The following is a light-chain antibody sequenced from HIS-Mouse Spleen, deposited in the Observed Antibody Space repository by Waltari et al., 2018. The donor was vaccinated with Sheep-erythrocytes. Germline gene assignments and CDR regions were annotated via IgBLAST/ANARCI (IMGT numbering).Light chain of an antibody. V-gene: IGLV2-8*01. CDR1: SSDVGGYNY. CDR3: YSTDSSGNHGV. J-gene: IGLJ2*01. Sequence: QSALTQPPSASGSPGQSVTISCTGTSSDVGGYNYVSWYQQHPGKAPKLMIYEVSKRPSGVPERFSGSSSGTMATLTISGAQVEDEADYYCYSTDSSGNHGVFGGGTKLTVL. CDR2: EVS.